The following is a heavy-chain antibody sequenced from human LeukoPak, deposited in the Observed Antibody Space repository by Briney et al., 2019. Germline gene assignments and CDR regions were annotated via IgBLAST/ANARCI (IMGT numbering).Heavy chain of an antibody. D-gene: IGHD2-2*01. Sequence: PGGSLRLSCAASGFTFSSYAMSWVRQAPGKGLEWVSAISGSGGSTYYADSVKGRFTISRDNSKNTLYLQMNSLRAEDTAVYYCAKDGGYCSSTSCSCFDCWGQGTLVTVSS. V-gene: IGHV3-23*01. J-gene: IGHJ4*02. CDR3: AKDGGYCSSTSCSCFDC. CDR2: ISGSGGST. CDR1: GFTFSSYA.